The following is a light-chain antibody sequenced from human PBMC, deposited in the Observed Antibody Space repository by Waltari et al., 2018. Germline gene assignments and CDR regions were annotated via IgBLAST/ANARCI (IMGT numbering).Light chain of an antibody. CDR1: XXNVGSXA. J-gene: IGLJ2*01. V-gene: IGLV1-36*01. Sequence: SALTQXASVSGTVGQXXTLSXTXXXXNVGSXAVGWYQQISHGAPKTVMXGXSLPSGIPDRFSGSKSGTTASLTISGLQPEXEADYXCXXXDYSLSAXVXGGGTKLTVL. CDR2: GX. CDR3: XXXDYSLSAXV.